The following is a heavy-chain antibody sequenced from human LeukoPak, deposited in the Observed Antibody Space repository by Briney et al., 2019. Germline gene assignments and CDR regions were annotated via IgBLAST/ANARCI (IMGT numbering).Heavy chain of an antibody. CDR1: GFTFSSYS. J-gene: IGHJ4*02. CDR2: ISSSSSYI. CDR3: AKSPSITYDYVWGSYQYYFDY. V-gene: IGHV3-21*04. Sequence: GGSLRLSCAASGFTFSSYSMNWVRQAPGKGLEWVSSISSSSSYIYYADSVKGRFTISGDNAKNSLYLQMNSLRAEDTAVYYCAKSPSITYDYVWGSYQYYFDYWGQGALVTVSS. D-gene: IGHD3-16*02.